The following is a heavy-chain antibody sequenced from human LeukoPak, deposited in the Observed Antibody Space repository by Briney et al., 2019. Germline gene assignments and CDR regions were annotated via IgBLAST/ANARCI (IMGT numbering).Heavy chain of an antibody. CDR3: TTDHTYYDILTGYR. V-gene: IGHV3-15*07. J-gene: IGHJ5*02. D-gene: IGHD3-9*01. CDR1: GFTFSNAW. CDR2: IKSKTDGGTT. Sequence: PGGPLRLSCAASGFTFSNAWMNWVRQAPGKGLEWVGRIKSKTDGGTTDYAAPVKGRFTISRDDSKNTLYLQMNSLKTEDTAVYYCTTDHTYYDILTGYRWGQGTLVTVSS.